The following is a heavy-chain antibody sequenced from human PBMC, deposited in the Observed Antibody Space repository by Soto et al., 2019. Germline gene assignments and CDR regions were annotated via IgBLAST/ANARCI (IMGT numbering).Heavy chain of an antibody. V-gene: IGHV4-28*01. D-gene: IGHD3-22*01. CDR2: IYYSGST. J-gene: IGHJ4*02. CDR3: ARTGWDSSGYYIEPPYYFDY. Sequence: PSETLSLTCAVSGYSISSSNWWGWIRPPPGKGLEWIGYIYYSGSTYYNPSLKSRVTMSVDTSKNQFSLKLSSVTAVDTAVYYCARTGWDSSGYYIEPPYYFDYWGQGTLVTVSS. CDR1: GYSISSSNW.